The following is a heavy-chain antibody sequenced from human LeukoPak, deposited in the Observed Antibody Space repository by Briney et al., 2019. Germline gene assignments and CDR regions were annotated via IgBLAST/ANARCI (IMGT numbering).Heavy chain of an antibody. J-gene: IGHJ3*02. V-gene: IGHV3-30*02. CDR1: GFTFSSYG. D-gene: IGHD2-15*01. CDR2: IRYDGSNK. Sequence: GGSLRLSCAASGFTFSSYGMDWVRQAPGKGLEWVAFIRYDGSNKYYADSVKGRFTISRDNSKNTLYLQMNSLRAEDTAVYYCAKAYRQPTLVVALDAFDIWGRRTMVTVSS. CDR3: AKAYRQPTLVVALDAFDI.